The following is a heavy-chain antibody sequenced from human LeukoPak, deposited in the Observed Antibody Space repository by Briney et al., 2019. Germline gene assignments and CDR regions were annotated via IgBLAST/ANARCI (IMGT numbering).Heavy chain of an antibody. J-gene: IGHJ3*01. CDR2: VSTDGSIT. CDR1: GFTFSSHW. V-gene: IGHV3-74*01. Sequence: GGSLRLSCAASGFTFSSHWMHWVRQAPEKGLLWVSRVSTDGSITSYADSVKGRFTISRDNSKNTLYLQMNSLRAEDTAVYYCAKSRAGVAAFWGQGTMVTVSS. D-gene: IGHD6-6*01. CDR3: AKSRAGVAAF.